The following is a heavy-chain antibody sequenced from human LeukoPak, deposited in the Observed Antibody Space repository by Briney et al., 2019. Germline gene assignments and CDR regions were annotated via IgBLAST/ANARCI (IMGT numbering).Heavy chain of an antibody. CDR1: GYTFSTYG. V-gene: IGHV1-69*05. J-gene: IGHJ5*02. CDR3: ARERVPEGYCSSTSCYTGWFDP. CDR2: IIPIFGTA. D-gene: IGHD2-2*02. Sequence: ASVKVSCKASGYTFSTYGISWVRQAPGQGLEWMGGIIPIFGTANYAQKFQGRVTITTDESTSTAYMELSSLRSEDTAVYYCARERVPEGYCSSTSCYTGWFDPWGQGTLVTVSS.